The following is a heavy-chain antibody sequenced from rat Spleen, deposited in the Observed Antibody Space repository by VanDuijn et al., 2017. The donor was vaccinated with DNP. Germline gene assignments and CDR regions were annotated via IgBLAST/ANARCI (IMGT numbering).Heavy chain of an antibody. Sequence: EVQLVESGGGLVQPGGSLKLSCAASGFIFSDYYMAWVRQAPTKGLEWVAYIRYDGGSSYYGDSVKGRFTISRANVKSTLYLQMNSLRYEDMATYYCARHVLPLRVWDYWGQGVMVTVSS. CDR3: ARHVLPLRVWDY. D-gene: IGHD1-4*01. V-gene: IGHV5-22*01. J-gene: IGHJ2*01. CDR2: IRYDGGSS. CDR1: GFIFSDYY.